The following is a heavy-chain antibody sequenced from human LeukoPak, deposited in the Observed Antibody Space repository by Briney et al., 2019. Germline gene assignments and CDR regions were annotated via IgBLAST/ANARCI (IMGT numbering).Heavy chain of an antibody. CDR1: GGSISSGGYY. CDR2: IYYSGST. D-gene: IGHD5-18*01. Sequence: SETLSLTCTVSGGSISSGGYYCSWIRQHPGKGLEWIGYIYYSGSTYYNPSLKSRVTISVDTSKNQFSLKLSSVTAADTAVYYCARVLRYSYGNVDYWGQGTLVTVSS. J-gene: IGHJ4*02. V-gene: IGHV4-31*03. CDR3: ARVLRYSYGNVDY.